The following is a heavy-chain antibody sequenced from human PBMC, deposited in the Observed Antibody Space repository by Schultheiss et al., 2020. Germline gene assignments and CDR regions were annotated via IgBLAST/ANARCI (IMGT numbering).Heavy chain of an antibody. CDR1: GFTFSSYS. CDR2: ISSSSSYI. Sequence: GESLKISCAASGFTFSSYSMNWVRQAPGKGLEWVSSISSSSSYIYYADSVKGRFTISRDNAKNSLYLQMNSLRAEDTAVYYCARDRSTSRYYYYYMDVWGKGTTVTVFS. D-gene: IGHD2-2*01. J-gene: IGHJ6*03. V-gene: IGHV3-21*01. CDR3: ARDRSTSRYYYYYMDV.